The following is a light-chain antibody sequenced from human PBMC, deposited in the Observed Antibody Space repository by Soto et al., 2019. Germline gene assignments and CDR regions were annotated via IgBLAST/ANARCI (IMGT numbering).Light chain of an antibody. CDR2: GAS. J-gene: IGKJ4*01. CDR3: QQYNNWPPIT. Sequence: EIGLTQSPCTLSLSTGERATLSCRASQSVSSNLAWYQQKPGQAPRLLIYGASTRATGIPARFSGSGSGTEFTLTISSLQSEDFAVYYCQQYNNWPPITFAGGTKVDIK. CDR1: QSVSSN. V-gene: IGKV3-15*01.